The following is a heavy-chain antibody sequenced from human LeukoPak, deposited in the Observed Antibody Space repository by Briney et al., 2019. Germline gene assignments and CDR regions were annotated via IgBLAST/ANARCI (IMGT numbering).Heavy chain of an antibody. CDR3: ARGPNSNWSGLDF. D-gene: IGHD6-6*01. V-gene: IGHV3-74*01. Sequence: GGSLGLSCTASGFSFSGHWMHWARQLPGKGLVRVSRISPTGSTTSYADSVKGRFTVSRDNAKNTLYLQVNNLRAEDTAVYYCARGPNSNWSGLDFWGQGTLLTVSS. J-gene: IGHJ4*02. CDR2: ISPTGSTT. CDR1: GFSFSGHW.